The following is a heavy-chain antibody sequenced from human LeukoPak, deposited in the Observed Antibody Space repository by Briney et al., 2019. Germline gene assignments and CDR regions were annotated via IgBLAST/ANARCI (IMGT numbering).Heavy chain of an antibody. Sequence: SQTLSLTCAISGDSVSSNSAAWNWIRQSPSRGLEWLGRTYYRSKWYNDYAVSVKSRITINPDTSESQFSLQLNSVTPEDTAVYYCARESYDYYDSSGRAYYFDYWGQGTLVTVSS. CDR1: GDSVSSNSAA. CDR2: TYYRSKWYN. V-gene: IGHV6-1*01. CDR3: ARESYDYYDSSGRAYYFDY. D-gene: IGHD3-22*01. J-gene: IGHJ4*02.